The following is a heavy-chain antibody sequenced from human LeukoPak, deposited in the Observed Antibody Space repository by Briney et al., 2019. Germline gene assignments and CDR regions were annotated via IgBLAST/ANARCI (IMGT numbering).Heavy chain of an antibody. CDR3: TRNYDILTGYYRRSDAFDI. V-gene: IGHV3-15*01. Sequence: GGSLRLSCAASGFTFSNAWMSWVRQAPGKGLERVGRIKSKTDGGTTDYAAPVKGRFTISRDDSKNTLYLQMNSLKTEDTAVYYCTRNYDILTGYYRRSDAFDIWGQGTMVTVSS. CDR2: IKSKTDGGTT. J-gene: IGHJ3*02. D-gene: IGHD3-9*01. CDR1: GFTFSNAW.